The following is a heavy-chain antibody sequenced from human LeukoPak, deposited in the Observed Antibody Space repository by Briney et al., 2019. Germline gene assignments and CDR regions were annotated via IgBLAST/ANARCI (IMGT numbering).Heavy chain of an antibody. Sequence: SETLSLTCTVSGDSISSYYWSWIRQPPGKGLEWIGYIYYSGSTNYNLSLKSRVTISVDTSKNQFSLKLSSVTAADTAVYYCARVQYDYVWGSYRYYFDYWGQGTLVTVSS. J-gene: IGHJ4*02. V-gene: IGHV4-59*01. CDR1: GDSISSYY. D-gene: IGHD3-16*02. CDR3: ARVQYDYVWGSYRYYFDY. CDR2: IYYSGST.